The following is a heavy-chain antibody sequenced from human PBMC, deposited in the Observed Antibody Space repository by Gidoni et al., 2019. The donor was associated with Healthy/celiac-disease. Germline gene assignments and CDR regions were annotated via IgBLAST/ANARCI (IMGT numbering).Heavy chain of an antibody. V-gene: IGHV4-39*01. J-gene: IGHJ5*02. CDR3: ARQQVVITKNNWFDP. CDR2: IYYSGST. Sequence: QLQLQESGPGLVKPSETLSLTCTVSGGPISSSSYYWGWLRQPPEKGLEWIGSIYYSGSTYYKPSLKSLVTISVDTSKNQFSLKLSSVTAADTAVYYCARQQVVITKNNWFDPWGQGTLVTVSS. CDR1: GGPISSSSYY. D-gene: IGHD3-22*01.